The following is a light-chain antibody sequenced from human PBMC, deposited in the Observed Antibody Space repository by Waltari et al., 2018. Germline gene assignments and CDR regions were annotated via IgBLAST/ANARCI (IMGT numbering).Light chain of an antibody. V-gene: IGKV3-20*01. CDR3: QQYGSSPPYT. CDR2: GAS. Sequence: EIVLTQSPGTLSLSPGERATLSCRASQSVSSSNLAWYKQKPGQAPRLLIYGASSRATGIPDRFSGSGSGTDFTLTISRLEPEDFAVYYCQQYGSSPPYTFGQGTKLEIK. CDR1: QSVSSSN. J-gene: IGKJ2*01.